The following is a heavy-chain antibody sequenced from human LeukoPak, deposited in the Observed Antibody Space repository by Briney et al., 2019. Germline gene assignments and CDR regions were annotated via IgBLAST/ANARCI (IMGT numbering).Heavy chain of an antibody. CDR3: ARDPDGSRHDH. J-gene: IGHJ4*02. V-gene: IGHV3-48*01. CDR1: GFTFSSYN. D-gene: IGHD1-14*01. CDR2: ISTSSSTI. Sequence: GGSLRLSCAASGFTFSSYNMNWVRQAPGKGLEWVSYISTSSSTIYYADSVKGRFTISRDNAKNSLYLQMNSLRAEDTAVYYCARDPDGSRHDHWGQGPLVTVSS.